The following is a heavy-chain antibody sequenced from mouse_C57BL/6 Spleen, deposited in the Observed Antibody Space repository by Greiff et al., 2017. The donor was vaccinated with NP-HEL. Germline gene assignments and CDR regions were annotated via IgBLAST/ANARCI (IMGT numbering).Heavy chain of an antibody. V-gene: IGHV5-9-1*02. Sequence: EVKLMESGEGLVKPGGSLKLSCAASGFTFSSYAMSWVRQTPEKRLEWVAYISSGGDYIYYADTVKGRFTISRDNARNTLYLQMSSLNSEDTAMYYCTRDWDYFDYWGQGTTLTVSS. CDR3: TRDWDYFDY. CDR1: GFTFSSYA. D-gene: IGHD4-1*01. CDR2: ISSGGDYI. J-gene: IGHJ2*01.